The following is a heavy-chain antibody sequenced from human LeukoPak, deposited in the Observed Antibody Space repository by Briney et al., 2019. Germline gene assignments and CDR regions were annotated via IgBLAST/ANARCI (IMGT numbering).Heavy chain of an antibody. V-gene: IGHV3-66*01. D-gene: IGHD2-2*02. J-gene: IGHJ6*02. CDR3: ATSCSSTSCYTGYYYYYGMDV. CDR1: GFTVSSNY. CDR2: IYSGGST. Sequence: GSLRLSXAASGFTVSSNYMSWVRQAPGKGLEWVSVIYSGGSTYYADSVKGRFTISRDNSKNTLYLQMNSLRAEDTAVYYCATSCSSTSCYTGYYYYYGMDVWGQGTTVTVSS.